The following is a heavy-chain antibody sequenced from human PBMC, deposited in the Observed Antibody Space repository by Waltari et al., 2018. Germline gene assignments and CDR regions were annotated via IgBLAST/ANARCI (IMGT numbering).Heavy chain of an antibody. CDR2: ISFDGSNK. V-gene: IGHV3-30-3*01. D-gene: IGHD5-12*01. CDR3: ARDTVDSGYVGFYFDY. CDR1: GFTFSSYA. Sequence: VQLVESGGGVVQPGRSLRLSCAASGFTFSSYAMHWVRQAPGKGLEWVAVISFDGSNKYYADSVKGRFTISRDNSKNTLYLQMNSLRAEDTAVYYCARDTVDSGYVGFYFDYWGQGTLVTVSS. J-gene: IGHJ4*02.